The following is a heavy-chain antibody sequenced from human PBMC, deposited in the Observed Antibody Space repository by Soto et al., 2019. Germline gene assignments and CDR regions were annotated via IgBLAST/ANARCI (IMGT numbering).Heavy chain of an antibody. Sequence: PGGSLRLSCAASGFTFSNFGMDWVRQAPGKGLEWVSSITPSSRYIWYADSVKGRFTISRDNADNSLYLQINSLRAEDTAVYFCARERVATDSPYSFDYWGQGTLVTVSS. CDR3: ARERVATDSPYSFDY. V-gene: IGHV3-21*01. CDR1: GFTFSNFG. J-gene: IGHJ4*02. D-gene: IGHD5-12*01. CDR2: ITPSSRYI.